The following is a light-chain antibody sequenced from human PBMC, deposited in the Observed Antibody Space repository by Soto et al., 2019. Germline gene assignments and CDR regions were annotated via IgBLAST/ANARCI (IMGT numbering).Light chain of an antibody. CDR2: GAS. CDR3: QHLNTYPLT. J-gene: IGKJ4*01. Sequence: DIQLTQSPSFLSASVGDRVTITCRASQGISSFLAWYQQKPGKVPNLLISGASNLRTGVPSRFSGGGSGTEFTLTISSLQPEDFATYYCQHLNTYPLTFGGGTKVEI. CDR1: QGISSF. V-gene: IGKV1-9*01.